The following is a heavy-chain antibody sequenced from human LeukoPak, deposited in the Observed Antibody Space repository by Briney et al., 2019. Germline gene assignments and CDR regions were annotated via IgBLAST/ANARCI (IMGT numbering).Heavy chain of an antibody. CDR3: ARGGGLDV. V-gene: IGHV3-7*03. J-gene: IGHJ6*02. D-gene: IGHD3-16*01. Sequence: GGSLRLSCAASGFTFCSYWMNWARQAPGKGLEWVASINHNGNVNYYVDSVKGRFTISRDNAKNSLYLQMSNLRAEDTAVYFCARGGGLDVWGQGATVTVSS. CDR1: GFTFCSYW. CDR2: INHNGNVN.